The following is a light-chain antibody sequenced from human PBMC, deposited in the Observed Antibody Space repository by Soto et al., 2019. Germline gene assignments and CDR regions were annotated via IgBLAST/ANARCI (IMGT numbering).Light chain of an antibody. V-gene: IGKV1-9*01. Sequence: DIQFTQSPSFLSASVGDRVTITCRATQDISSYLAWYQQKPGKAPNLLIYAASTLQSGVPSRFSGSGSGTEFTLTIRSLQPEEFATYFCQQLDSYPLTVGQGTRREIK. J-gene: IGKJ5*01. CDR1: QDISSY. CDR3: QQLDSYPLT. CDR2: AAS.